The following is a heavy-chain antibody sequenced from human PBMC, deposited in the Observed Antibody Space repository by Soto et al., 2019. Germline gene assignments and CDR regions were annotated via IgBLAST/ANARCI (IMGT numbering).Heavy chain of an antibody. Sequence: VASVKVSCKASGGTFSSYTISWVRQAPGQGLEWMGRIIPILGIANYAQKFQGRVTMTTDTSTSTAYMELRSLRSDDTAVYYCARGSITMVRGVVAFDIWGQGTMVTVSS. CDR3: ARGSITMVRGVVAFDI. CDR1: GGTFSSYT. D-gene: IGHD3-10*01. CDR2: IIPILGIA. V-gene: IGHV1-69*02. J-gene: IGHJ3*02.